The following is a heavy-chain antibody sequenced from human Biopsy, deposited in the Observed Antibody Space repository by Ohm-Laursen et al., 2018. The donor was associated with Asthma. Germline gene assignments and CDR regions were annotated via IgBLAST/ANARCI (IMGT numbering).Heavy chain of an antibody. CDR2: IYWDDDK. Sequence: TQTLTLTCTFSGLSLSTRGVGVGWIRQPPVKALEWLALIYWDDDKRYSPSLKSRLTITKDTSQNQVVLTMTNMDPVDTATYYCSHQYSGLREWAFDPWGQGTLVTVSS. CDR3: SHQYSGLREWAFDP. V-gene: IGHV2-5*02. D-gene: IGHD6-6*01. CDR1: GLSLSTRGVG. J-gene: IGHJ5*02.